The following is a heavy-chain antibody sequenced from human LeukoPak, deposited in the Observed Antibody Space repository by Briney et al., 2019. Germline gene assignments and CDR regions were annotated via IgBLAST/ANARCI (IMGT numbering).Heavy chain of an antibody. Sequence: GGSLRLSCAASGFTFSDYYMSWIRQAPGKGLEWVSYISSSGSNIYYADSVKGRFTISRDNAKNSLYLQMNSLRAEDTAVYYCSAFPYYDSSGSQRDYWGQGTLVTVSS. D-gene: IGHD3-22*01. CDR3: SAFPYYDSSGSQRDY. V-gene: IGHV3-11*01. CDR1: GFTFSDYY. J-gene: IGHJ4*02. CDR2: ISSSGSNI.